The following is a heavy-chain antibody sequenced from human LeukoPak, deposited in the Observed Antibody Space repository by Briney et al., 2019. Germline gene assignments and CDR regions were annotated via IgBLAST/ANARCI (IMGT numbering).Heavy chain of an antibody. CDR3: ARGWYCSGGTGGNDY. CDR2: ISSSGSTT. V-gene: IGHV3-48*03. CDR1: GFTFSSYE. Sequence: RGSLTPPCAASGFTFSSYEMNWVRQAPGKGLEWVSYISSSGSTTYYADSVKGRFTISRDNAKNSLYLKMNSLRAEDTAVYYCARGWYCSGGTGGNDYWGQGGLVSVSS. J-gene: IGHJ4*02. D-gene: IGHD2-15*01.